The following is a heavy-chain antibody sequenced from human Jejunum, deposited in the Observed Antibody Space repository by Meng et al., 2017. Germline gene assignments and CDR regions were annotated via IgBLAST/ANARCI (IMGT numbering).Heavy chain of an antibody. J-gene: IGHJ4*02. V-gene: IGHV4-4*02. CDR3: ARNGAYSADH. Sequence: QVQLQESGPGLVEPSGTLSLTCAVFGASISSGYWWSWVRQPPGKGLEWIGEIHHGGDTNYNPSLKSRVTISVDKSNNQYSLRLTSVTAADTAMYYCARNGAYSADHWGQGTLVTVSS. D-gene: IGHD2-15*01. CDR1: GASISSGYW. CDR2: IHHGGDT.